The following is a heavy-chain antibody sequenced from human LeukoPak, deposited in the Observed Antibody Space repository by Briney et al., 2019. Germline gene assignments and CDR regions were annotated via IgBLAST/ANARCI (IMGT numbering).Heavy chain of an antibody. Sequence: GASVKVSCKASGYTFTSYGISWVRQAPGQGLEWMGWISAYNGNTNYAQKLQGRVTMTTDTSTSTAYMELRSLRSDDTAVYYCAREGSDCSGGSCYSVYYFDYWGQGTLVTVSS. D-gene: IGHD2-15*01. V-gene: IGHV1-18*01. CDR3: AREGSDCSGGSCYSVYYFDY. CDR1: GYTFTSYG. CDR2: ISAYNGNT. J-gene: IGHJ4*02.